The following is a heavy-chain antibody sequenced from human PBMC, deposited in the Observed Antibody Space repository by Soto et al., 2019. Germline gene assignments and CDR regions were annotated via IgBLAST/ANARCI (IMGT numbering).Heavy chain of an antibody. CDR3: ARTLIAVAGIRTEYYYYYGMDV. J-gene: IGHJ6*02. V-gene: IGHV3-21*01. CDR1: GFTFSSYS. D-gene: IGHD6-19*01. Sequence: GGSLRLSCAASGFTFSSYSMNWVRQAPGKGLERVSSISSSSSYIYYADSVKGRFTISRDNAKNSLYLQMNSLRAEDTAVYYCARTLIAVAGIRTEYYYYYGMDVWGQGTTVTVSS. CDR2: ISSSSSYI.